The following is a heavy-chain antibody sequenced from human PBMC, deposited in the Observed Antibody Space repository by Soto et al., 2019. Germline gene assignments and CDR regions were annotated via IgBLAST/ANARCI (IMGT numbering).Heavy chain of an antibody. CDR2: TSHSGNT. V-gene: IGHV4-4*02. J-gene: IGHJ4*02. CDR3: ARNGGRFFDY. D-gene: IGHD2-8*01. CDR1: DGSINSNTW. Sequence: PSETLSLTCVVSDGSINSNTWWSWVRQPPDKGLEWIGETSHSGNTKYKPSLKSRVTISVDRSKSQFSLRLTSVTAADTAVYYCARNGGRFFDYWGPGALVT.